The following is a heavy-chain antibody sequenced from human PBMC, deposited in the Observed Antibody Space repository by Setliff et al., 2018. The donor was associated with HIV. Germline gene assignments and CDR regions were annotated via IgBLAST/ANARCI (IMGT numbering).Heavy chain of an antibody. Sequence: KTSETLSLTCNVSGGSISSSSFYWAWLRQPPGKEPEWIASIYYNTRTYYNLSLRSRVTISVDTSKNPFSLKMTSVTAADTAVYYCAGNQNWNGYAFPYIDVWGKGTTVTVSS. V-gene: IGHV4-39*02. CDR3: AGNQNWNGYAFPYIDV. J-gene: IGHJ6*03. CDR1: GGSISSSSFY. CDR2: IYYNTRT. D-gene: IGHD3-3*01.